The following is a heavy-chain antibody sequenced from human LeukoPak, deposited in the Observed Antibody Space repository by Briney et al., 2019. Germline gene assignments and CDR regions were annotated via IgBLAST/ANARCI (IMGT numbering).Heavy chain of an antibody. Sequence: GRSLRLSCAASGFTFDDYAMLWVRQAPGKGLEWVSGISWNSGSIGYADSVKGRFTISRDNAKNSLYLQMNSLGAEDTALYYCAKDYGSSWYFDYWGQGTLVTVSS. CDR3: AKDYGSSWYFDY. D-gene: IGHD6-13*01. CDR2: ISWNSGSI. V-gene: IGHV3-9*01. J-gene: IGHJ4*02. CDR1: GFTFDDYA.